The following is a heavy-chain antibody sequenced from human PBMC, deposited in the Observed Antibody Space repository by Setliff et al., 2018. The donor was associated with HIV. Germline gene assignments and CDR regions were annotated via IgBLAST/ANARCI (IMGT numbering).Heavy chain of an antibody. Sequence: PSETLSLTCTVSGGSISSHYWSWIRQPPGKGLEWIGSIHYSGSTNYNPSLKSRVTISVDTSKNQFSLKLSSVTAADTALYFCARHRGSSSGGPGEIDYWGQGTLVTVSS. V-gene: IGHV4-59*11. CDR3: ARHRGSSSGGPGEIDY. D-gene: IGHD3-10*01. J-gene: IGHJ4*02. CDR1: GGSISSHY. CDR2: IHYSGST.